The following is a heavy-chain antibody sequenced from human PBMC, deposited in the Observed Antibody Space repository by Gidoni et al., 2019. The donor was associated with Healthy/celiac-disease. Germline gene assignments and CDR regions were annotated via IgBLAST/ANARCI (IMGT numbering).Heavy chain of an antibody. CDR3: AKGPQPGYSKT. CDR2: ISGSGGST. J-gene: IGHJ5*02. Sequence: EVQLLESGGGLVQPGGSLRLSCAASGCTFSSYAMSWVRQAPGKGLAWVSAISGSGGSTYYADSVKGRFTISRDNSKNTLYLQMNSLRAEDTAVYYCAKGPQPGYSKTWGQGTLVTVSS. V-gene: IGHV3-23*01. D-gene: IGHD6-13*01. CDR1: GCTFSSYA.